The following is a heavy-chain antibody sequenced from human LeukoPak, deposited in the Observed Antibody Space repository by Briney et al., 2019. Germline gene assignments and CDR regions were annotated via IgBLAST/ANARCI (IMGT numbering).Heavy chain of an antibody. J-gene: IGHJ2*01. CDR3: AKDEDISGWKYFDL. D-gene: IGHD6-19*01. Sequence: GGSLRLSCAASGFTLDDYAMHWVRHAPGKGLEWVSGISWNSGSIGYADSVKGRFTISRDNAKNSLYLQMNGLRAEGTALYYCAKDEDISGWKYFDLWGRGTLVTVSS. CDR2: ISWNSGSI. V-gene: IGHV3-9*01. CDR1: GFTLDDYA.